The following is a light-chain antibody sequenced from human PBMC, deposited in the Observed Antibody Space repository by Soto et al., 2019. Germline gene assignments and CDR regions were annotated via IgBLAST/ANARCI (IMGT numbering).Light chain of an antibody. CDR2: AAS. J-gene: IGKJ1*01. Sequence: DIQMTQSPSSLSASVGDRVTITCRASQSISSYLNWYQQKPGQAPKLLIYAASSLQSGVPSRFSGSGSGTDFTLTISSLQAEDFAIQYCKQSYRTPWRFRHGTQVDIK. CDR1: QSISSY. V-gene: IGKV1-39*01. CDR3: KQSYRTPWR.